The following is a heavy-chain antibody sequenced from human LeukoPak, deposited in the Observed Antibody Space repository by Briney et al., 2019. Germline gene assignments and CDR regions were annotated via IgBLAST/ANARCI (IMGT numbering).Heavy chain of an antibody. Sequence: AASVKVSCKASGYTFTSYGISWVRQAPGQGLEWMGWISAYNGNTNYAQKLQGRVTMTTDTSTSTAYMELRSLRSDDTAVYYCARDFGTLILTGYYSYWGQGTLVTVSS. D-gene: IGHD3-9*01. CDR3: ARDFGTLILTGYYSY. CDR2: ISAYNGNT. J-gene: IGHJ4*02. V-gene: IGHV1-18*01. CDR1: GYTFTSYG.